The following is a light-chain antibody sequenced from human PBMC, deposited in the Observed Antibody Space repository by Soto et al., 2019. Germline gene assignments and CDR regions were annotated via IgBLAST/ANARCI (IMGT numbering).Light chain of an antibody. CDR3: QQYYSYPWT. CDR1: QGISSY. CDR2: AAS. Sequence: AIRMTQSPSSLSASTGDRVTITCRASQGISSYLAWYQQKSGKAPKLLSYAASTLQSGVPSRFSGSGSGTDFTLTISCLQSEDFATYYCQQYYSYPWTFGQGTKVEIK. J-gene: IGKJ1*01. V-gene: IGKV1-8*01.